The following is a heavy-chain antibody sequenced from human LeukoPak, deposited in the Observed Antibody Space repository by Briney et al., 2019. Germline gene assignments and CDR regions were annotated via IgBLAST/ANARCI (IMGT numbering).Heavy chain of an antibody. CDR3: ARDQSRDLIVVEPDAFDI. CDR1: GYTFTGYY. CDR2: INPNSGGT. J-gene: IGHJ3*02. D-gene: IGHD3-22*01. Sequence: ASVKVSCKASGYTFTGYYMHWVRQAPGQGLEWMGWINPNSGGTNYAQKFQGRVTMTRDTSISTAYMELSRLRSDDTAVYYCARDQSRDLIVVEPDAFDIWGQGTMVTVSS. V-gene: IGHV1-2*02.